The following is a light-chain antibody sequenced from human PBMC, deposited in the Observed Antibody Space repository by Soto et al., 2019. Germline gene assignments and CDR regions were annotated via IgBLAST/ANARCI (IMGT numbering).Light chain of an antibody. CDR2: GAS. CDR1: QSVSSNY. V-gene: IGKV3-20*01. CDR3: QQYGSSPYT. J-gene: IGKJ2*01. Sequence: EIVLTQSPGTLSLSPGERATLSCRASQSVSSNYLAWYQQKPGQTPRLLIYGASRRATGIPGRFSGSGSGTDFTLTNSRLEPEDFAVYYCQQYGSSPYTFGQGTKLEIK.